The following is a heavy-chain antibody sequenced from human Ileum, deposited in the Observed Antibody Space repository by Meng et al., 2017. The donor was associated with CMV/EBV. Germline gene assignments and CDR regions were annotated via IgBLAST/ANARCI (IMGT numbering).Heavy chain of an antibody. CDR3: ARDSGYCSGATCSGWFDP. J-gene: IGHJ5*02. CDR1: FTFNTYN. D-gene: IGHD2-2*01. Sequence: FTFNTYNMNWVRQAPGKGLELVSSISSTSRYIFYADSVKGRFTISRDNAKNSLYLQMNSLRAEDTALYYCARDSGYCSGATCSGWFDPWGQGTLVTVSS. CDR2: ISSTSRYI. V-gene: IGHV3-21*06.